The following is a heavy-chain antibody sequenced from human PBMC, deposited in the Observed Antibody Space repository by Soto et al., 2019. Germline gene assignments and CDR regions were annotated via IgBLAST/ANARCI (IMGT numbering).Heavy chain of an antibody. D-gene: IGHD2-21*01. J-gene: IGHJ4*02. CDR2: IYYSGST. CDR1: GGSISSSSYH. V-gene: IGHV4-39*01. Sequence: PSETLSLTCTVSGGSISSSSYHWGWIRQSPGKGLEWIGSIYYSGSTQYNPSLKSRVTISVDTSKNQFSLKLSSVTAADTAVYYCARRGMVISLQFDSWGQGILVTVSS. CDR3: ARRGMVISLQFDS.